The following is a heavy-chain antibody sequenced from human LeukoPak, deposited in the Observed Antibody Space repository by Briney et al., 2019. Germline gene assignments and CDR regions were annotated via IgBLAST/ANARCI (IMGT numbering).Heavy chain of an antibody. Sequence: PGGSLRLSCAASGFTFDDYAMHWVRQAPGKGLEWVSGISWNSGSIGYADSVKGRFTISRDNAKNSLYLQMNSLRAEDTALYYCAKDVNYYDSSGFDYWGQGTLVTVSS. CDR1: GFTFDDYA. CDR2: ISWNSGSI. D-gene: IGHD3-22*01. V-gene: IGHV3-9*01. CDR3: AKDVNYYDSSGFDY. J-gene: IGHJ4*02.